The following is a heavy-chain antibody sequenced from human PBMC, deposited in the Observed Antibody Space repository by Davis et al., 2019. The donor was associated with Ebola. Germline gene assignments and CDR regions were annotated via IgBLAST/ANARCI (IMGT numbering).Heavy chain of an antibody. Sequence: GESLKISCAASGFTFSSYWMTWVRQAPGKGLEWVANIKHDGSERYYVDSVKGRFTISRDNARNALYLQMNSLRAEDTAVYYCARVENYWPSDFFDFWGRGTMVTVSS. CDR1: GFTFSSYW. CDR2: IKHDGSER. D-gene: IGHD1-7*01. J-gene: IGHJ3*01. V-gene: IGHV3-7*01. CDR3: ARVENYWPSDFFDF.